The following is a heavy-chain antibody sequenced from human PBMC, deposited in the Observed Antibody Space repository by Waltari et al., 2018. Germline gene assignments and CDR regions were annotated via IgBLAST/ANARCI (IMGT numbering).Heavy chain of an antibody. CDR2: IYNDDT. J-gene: IGHJ4*02. D-gene: IGHD4-17*01. CDR1: GFTVSSNY. Sequence: EVQLVASGGGLVQPGGSLRLSCAGSGFTVSSNYMNWVRQAPMKGLEWVSGIYNDDTYYAESVKGRFTISRDKSKNTVYLQMSSLRVEDTAVYHCARDWNGDYIFDNWGQGTLVTVSS. V-gene: IGHV3-66*01. CDR3: ARDWNGDYIFDN.